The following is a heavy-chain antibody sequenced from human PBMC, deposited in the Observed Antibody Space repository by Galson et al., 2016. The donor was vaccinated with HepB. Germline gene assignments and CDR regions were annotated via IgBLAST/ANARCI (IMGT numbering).Heavy chain of an antibody. CDR2: IDPSDSYT. V-gene: IGHV5-10-1*01. J-gene: IGHJ5*02. CDR3: AGEEGYSNGFNFFDP. Sequence: QSGAEVKKPGESLRISCKASGYSFTNYWITWVRKIPGKGWEWMGRIDPSDSYTTYSPSFQGHVTISVDESITTADLQGTSLKASDTAMYYCAGEEGYSNGFNFFDPWGQGTLVTVSS. CDR1: GYSFTNYW. D-gene: IGHD5-18*01.